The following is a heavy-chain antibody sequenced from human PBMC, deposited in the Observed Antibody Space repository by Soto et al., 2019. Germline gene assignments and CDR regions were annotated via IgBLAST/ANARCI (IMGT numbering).Heavy chain of an antibody. CDR2: IYPGDSDT. D-gene: IGHD3-22*01. CDR1: GYSFTSYW. J-gene: IGHJ6*02. V-gene: IGHV5-51*01. CDR3: ARQVVVPDYCYGMDF. Sequence: GESLKISCKGSGYSFTSYWIGWVRQMPGKGLEWMGIIYPGDSDTRYSPSFQGQVTISADKSISTAYLQWSSLKASDTAMYYCARQVVVPDYCYGMDFWGQGPTVTVSS.